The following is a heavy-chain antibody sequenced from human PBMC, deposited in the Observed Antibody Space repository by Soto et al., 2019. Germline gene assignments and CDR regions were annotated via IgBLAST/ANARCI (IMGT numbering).Heavy chain of an antibody. CDR3: ARGYYDSSGYYIDVFDI. V-gene: IGHV4-30-4*01. D-gene: IGHD3-22*01. CDR2: IYYSGST. J-gene: IGHJ3*02. CDR1: GGSISSGDYY. Sequence: PSETLSLTCTVSGGSISSGDYYWSWIRQPPGKGLEWIGYIYYSGSTYYNPSLKSRVTISVDTSKNQFSLNLGSVTAADTAVYYCARGYYDSSGYYIDVFDIWGQGTMVTVSS.